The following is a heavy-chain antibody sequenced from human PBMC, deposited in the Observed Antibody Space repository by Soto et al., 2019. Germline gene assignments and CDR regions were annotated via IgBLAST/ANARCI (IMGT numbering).Heavy chain of an antibody. V-gene: IGHV3-30-3*01. Sequence: QVQLVESGGGVVQPGRSLRLSCAASGFTFSSYAMHWVRQAPGKGLEWVAVISYDGSNKYYADSVKGRFTISRDNSKNTLYRQINRLRAEDTAVYYCECATTTTRTFWSFELWGRGTLVTVSS. CDR3: ECATTTTRTFWSFEL. J-gene: IGHJ2*01. CDR2: ISYDGSNK. CDR1: GFTFSSYA. D-gene: IGHD1-1*01.